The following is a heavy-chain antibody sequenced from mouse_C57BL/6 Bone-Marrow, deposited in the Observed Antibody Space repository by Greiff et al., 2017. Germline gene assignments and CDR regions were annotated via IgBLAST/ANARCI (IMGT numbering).Heavy chain of an antibody. J-gene: IGHJ2*01. D-gene: IGHD3-2*02. V-gene: IGHV1-64*01. CDR1: GYTFTSYW. Sequence: QVQLQQPGAELVKPGASVKLSCKASGYTFTSYWMHWVKQRPGQGLEWIGMIHPNSGSTNYNEKFKSKATLTVDKSSSTAYMQLSSLTSEDSAVYYCARSCQLRLRDYCGQGTTLTVSS. CDR3: ARSCQLRLRDY. CDR2: IHPNSGST.